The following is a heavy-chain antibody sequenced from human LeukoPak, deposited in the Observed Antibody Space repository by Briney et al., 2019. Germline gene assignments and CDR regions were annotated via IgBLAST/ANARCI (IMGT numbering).Heavy chain of an antibody. CDR2: ISYDGSNK. CDR3: ANTVRYCSSTSCTSA. D-gene: IGHD2-2*01. Sequence: GGSLRLSCAASGFTFSSYEMNWVRQAPGKGLEWVAVISYDGSNKYYADSVKGRFTISRDNSKNTLYLQMNSLRAEDTAVYYCANTVRYCSSTSCTSAWGQGTLVIVSS. V-gene: IGHV3-30*18. CDR1: GFTFSSYE. J-gene: IGHJ5*02.